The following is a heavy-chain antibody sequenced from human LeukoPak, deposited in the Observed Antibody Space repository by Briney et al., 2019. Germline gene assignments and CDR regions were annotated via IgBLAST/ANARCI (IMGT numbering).Heavy chain of an antibody. CDR3: ARGGAYSSGWPGTFDI. D-gene: IGHD6-19*01. J-gene: IGHJ3*02. V-gene: IGHV3-33*01. CDR2: TWYDGSNK. Sequence: PGRSLRLSCAASGFSFSSYVMQWVRQAPGKGLEWVAVTWYDGSNKNYADSVKGRFTISRDNSKNTLYLQMNSLRAEDTAVYYCARGGAYSSGWPGTFDIWGQGAMVTVSS. CDR1: GFSFSSYV.